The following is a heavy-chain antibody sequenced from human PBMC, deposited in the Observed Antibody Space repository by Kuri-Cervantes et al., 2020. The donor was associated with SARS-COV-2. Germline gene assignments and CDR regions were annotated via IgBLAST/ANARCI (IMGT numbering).Heavy chain of an antibody. Sequence: GESLKISCVASAFSSSSNSIKWVRQAPGKGLEWVSSISSSSSYIYYADSVKGRFTISRDNAKNSLYLQMNSLRAEDTAVYYCARGGWNYGGNSKGPWGQGTLVTVSS. D-gene: IGHD4-23*01. V-gene: IGHV3-21*01. J-gene: IGHJ5*02. CDR2: ISSSSSYI. CDR1: AFSSSSNS. CDR3: ARGGWNYGGNSKGP.